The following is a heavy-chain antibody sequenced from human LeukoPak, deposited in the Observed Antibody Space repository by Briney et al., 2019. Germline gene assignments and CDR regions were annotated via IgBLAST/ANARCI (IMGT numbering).Heavy chain of an antibody. Sequence: SETLSLTCAVYGGSFSGYYWSWIRQPPGKGLEWIGEINHSGSTNYNPSLKSRVTISVDTSKNQFSLKLSSVTAADTAVYYCARDGSMMGAGAGTSWWFDPWGQGTLVTVSS. CDR3: ARDGSMMGAGAGTSWWFDP. CDR2: INHSGST. D-gene: IGHD6-13*01. CDR1: GGSFSGYY. J-gene: IGHJ5*02. V-gene: IGHV4-34*01.